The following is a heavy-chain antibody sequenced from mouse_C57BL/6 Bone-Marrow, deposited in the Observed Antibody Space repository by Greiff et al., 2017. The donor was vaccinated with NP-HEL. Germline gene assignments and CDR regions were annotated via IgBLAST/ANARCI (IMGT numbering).Heavy chain of an antibody. CDR3: ARVGRLRRRRGFDY. V-gene: IGHV1-64*01. CDR1: GYTFTSYW. D-gene: IGHD2-2*01. Sequence: QVKLQQPGAELVKPGASVKLSCKASGYTFTSYWMHWVKQRPGQGLEWIGMIHPNSGSTNYNEKFKSKATLTVDKSSSTAYMHLSSLTSEDAAVYYCARVGRLRRRRGFDYWGQGTTLTVSS. CDR2: IHPNSGST. J-gene: IGHJ2*01.